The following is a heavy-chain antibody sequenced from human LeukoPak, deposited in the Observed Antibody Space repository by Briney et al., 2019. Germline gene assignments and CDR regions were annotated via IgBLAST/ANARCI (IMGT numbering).Heavy chain of an antibody. CDR3: AREVREVGGYEWIWFDP. D-gene: IGHD5-12*01. CDR2: INPSGGST. Sequence: ASVKVSCKASGYTFTYRYLHWVRQAPGQGLEWMGIINPSGGSTSYAQKFQGRVTMTRDMSTSTAYMELRSLRSDDTAVYYCAREVREVGGYEWIWFDPWGQGTLVTVSS. V-gene: IGHV1-46*01. J-gene: IGHJ5*02. CDR1: GYTFTYRY.